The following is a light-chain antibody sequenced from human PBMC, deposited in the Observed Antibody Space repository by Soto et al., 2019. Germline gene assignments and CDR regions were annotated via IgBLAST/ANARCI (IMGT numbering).Light chain of an antibody. CDR2: ATS. J-gene: IGKJ1*01. CDR3: QHYNSYSEA. V-gene: IGKV1-5*03. Sequence: DIQMTQSPSTLSASVGDRVTITCRASQTINSWLAWYQQKPGKAPKLLIYATSNLESGVPSRFSGSGSGTEFSLTISSLQPDDFATYYCQHYNSYSEAFGQGTKVDIK. CDR1: QTINSW.